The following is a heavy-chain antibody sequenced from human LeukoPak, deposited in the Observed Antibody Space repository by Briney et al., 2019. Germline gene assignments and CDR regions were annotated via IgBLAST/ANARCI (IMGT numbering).Heavy chain of an antibody. J-gene: IGHJ4*02. CDR3: ARDPLWFGEAVFDY. CDR1: GDSISSAYY. Sequence: SEALSLTCTVSGDSISSAYYWGWIRQPPGKGLEWIGSMYHSGTTYYNPSLKSRVTMSVDTSKNQFSLKLSSVTAADTAVYYCARDPLWFGEAVFDYWGQGTLVTVSS. D-gene: IGHD3-10*01. V-gene: IGHV4-38-2*02. CDR2: MYHSGTT.